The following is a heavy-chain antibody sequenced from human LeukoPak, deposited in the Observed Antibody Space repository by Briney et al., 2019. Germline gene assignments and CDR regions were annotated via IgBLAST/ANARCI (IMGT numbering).Heavy chain of an antibody. CDR1: GVSFSGYY. CDR3: ARARNYYDSRGYPGYFQH. D-gene: IGHD3-22*01. Sequence: SSETLSLTCAVYGVSFSGYYWSWIRQPPGKGLEWIGEINHSGSTNYNPSLKSRGTISVDTSKNQFSLKLSSVTAADTAVYYCARARNYYDSRGYPGYFQHWGQGTLVTVSS. J-gene: IGHJ1*01. V-gene: IGHV4-34*01. CDR2: INHSGST.